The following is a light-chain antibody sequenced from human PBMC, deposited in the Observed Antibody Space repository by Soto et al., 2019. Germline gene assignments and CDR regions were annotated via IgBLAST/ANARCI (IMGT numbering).Light chain of an antibody. Sequence: ALQLTQSPSSLSASVGERVTIXXRASQGISSAVAWYQQKPGKAPKIXIYDASSLERRGPSRFSGSGSGTDFTLTSSSLQPEDFATYYCQQFNNDFRTFGGGTKVDIK. CDR3: QQFNNDFRT. CDR1: QGISSA. CDR2: DAS. J-gene: IGKJ4*01. V-gene: IGKV1D-13*01.